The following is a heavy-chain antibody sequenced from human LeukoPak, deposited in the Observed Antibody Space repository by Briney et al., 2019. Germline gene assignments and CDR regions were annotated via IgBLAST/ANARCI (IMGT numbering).Heavy chain of an antibody. Sequence: AETLSLTCAVPGGSISSSNWWSGGRRPPGKGLEWIGEIYHSGSTNYNPSLKSRVTISVDKSKNQFSLKLSSVTAADTAVYYCARQKVVRGPNPRWFDPWGQGTLVTVSS. CDR2: IYHSGST. CDR3: ARQKVVRGPNPRWFDP. CDR1: GGSISSSNW. J-gene: IGHJ5*02. V-gene: IGHV4-4*02. D-gene: IGHD3-10*01.